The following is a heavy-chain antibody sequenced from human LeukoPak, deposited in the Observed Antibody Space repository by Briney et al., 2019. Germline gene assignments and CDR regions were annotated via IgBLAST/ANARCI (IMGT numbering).Heavy chain of an antibody. CDR2: IIPIFGTA. CDR1: GGTFSSYA. D-gene: IGHD3-22*01. CDR3: ARDPYYYDYSHFDY. Sequence: SVKVSCKASGGTFSSYAISWVRQAPGQGLEWMGGIIPIFGTANYAQKFQGRVTITADESTSTAYMELSSLRSEDTAVYYCARDPYYYDYSHFDYWGQGTLVSVST. V-gene: IGHV1-69*13. J-gene: IGHJ4*02.